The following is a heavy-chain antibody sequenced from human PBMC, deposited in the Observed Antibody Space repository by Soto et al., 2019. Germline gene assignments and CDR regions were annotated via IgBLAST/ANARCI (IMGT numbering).Heavy chain of an antibody. J-gene: IGHJ5*01. CDR2: IYKSTTT. D-gene: IGHD2-15*01. CDR1: GDSISTVDYF. CDR3: ARGRYCLTGRCFPNWFDS. Sequence: QNLSLTCSVSGDSISTVDYFWAWIRQPPGQALEYIGYIYKSTTTYYNPSFESRVAISLDTSKSQFSLNVTSVTAADTAVYFCARGRYCLTGRCFPNWFDSWGQGTLVTVSS. V-gene: IGHV4-30-4*01.